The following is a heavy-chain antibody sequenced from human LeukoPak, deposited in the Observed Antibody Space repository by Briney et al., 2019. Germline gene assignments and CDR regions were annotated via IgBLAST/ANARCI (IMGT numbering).Heavy chain of an antibody. J-gene: IGHJ6*04. CDR1: GYTFTTYG. V-gene: IGHV1-18*04. Sequence: GASVKVSCKASGYTFTTYGISWVRQAPGQGLEWMGWISAYNGNTNYAQKFHGRVTMTTDTSTSTAYMELRSLRSDDTAVYYCARDVDDILTGYFNGFDSYYGMDVWGKRTTVTVSS. CDR3: ARDVDDILTGYFNGFDSYYGMDV. D-gene: IGHD3-9*01. CDR2: ISAYNGNT.